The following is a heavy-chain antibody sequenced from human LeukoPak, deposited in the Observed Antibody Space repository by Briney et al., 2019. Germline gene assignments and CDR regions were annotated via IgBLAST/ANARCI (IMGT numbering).Heavy chain of an antibody. CDR3: AKDKAAIAARRVGAFDI. CDR1: GFTFSSYS. Sequence: GGSLRLSCAASGFTFSSYSMNWVRQAPGKGLEWVSSISSSSSYIYYADSVKGRFTISRDNSKNTLYLQMNSLRAEDTAVYYCAKDKAAIAARRVGAFDIWGQGTMVTVSS. D-gene: IGHD6-6*01. J-gene: IGHJ3*02. CDR2: ISSSSSYI. V-gene: IGHV3-21*04.